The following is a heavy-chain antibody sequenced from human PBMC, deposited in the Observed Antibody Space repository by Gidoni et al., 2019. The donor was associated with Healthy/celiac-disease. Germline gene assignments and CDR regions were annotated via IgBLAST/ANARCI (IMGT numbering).Heavy chain of an antibody. CDR2: FDPEDGET. Sequence: QVQLVQSGAEVKTPGAPVKVTCKVSGYTPTELSMHWVRQSPGKGLEWMGGFDPEDGETIYAQKFQGRVTMTEDTSTDTAYMELSSLRSEDTAVYYCATTGRAFDPAFDIWGQGTMVTVSS. V-gene: IGHV1-24*01. D-gene: IGHD3-9*01. CDR3: ATTGRAFDPAFDI. J-gene: IGHJ3*02. CDR1: GYTPTELS.